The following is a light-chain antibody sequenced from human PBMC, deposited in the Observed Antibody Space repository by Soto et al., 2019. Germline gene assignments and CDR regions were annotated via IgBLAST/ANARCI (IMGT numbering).Light chain of an antibody. Sequence: DIQMTQSPSTLSGSVGDRVSITCRASQTISSWLAWYQQKPGKAPKLLIYKASTLKSGVPSRFSGSGSGTEFTLTISSLQPDDFATYYCLQHNSYPLTFGGGTKVDIK. CDR1: QTISSW. CDR2: KAS. V-gene: IGKV1-5*03. CDR3: LQHNSYPLT. J-gene: IGKJ4*01.